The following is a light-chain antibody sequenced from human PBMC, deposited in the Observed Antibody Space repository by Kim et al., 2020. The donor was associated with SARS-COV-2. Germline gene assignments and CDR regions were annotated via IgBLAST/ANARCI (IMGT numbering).Light chain of an antibody. Sequence: DIQMTQSPSTLSASVGDRATITCRASQSISDWLAWYQQKPGTAPNLLIFKASSLESGVPSRFSGSGSGTEFTLTISSLQPDDFATYYCQQYNSYSPLTFGGGTKVDIK. CDR3: QQYNSYSPLT. CDR1: QSISDW. J-gene: IGKJ4*01. CDR2: KAS. V-gene: IGKV1-5*03.